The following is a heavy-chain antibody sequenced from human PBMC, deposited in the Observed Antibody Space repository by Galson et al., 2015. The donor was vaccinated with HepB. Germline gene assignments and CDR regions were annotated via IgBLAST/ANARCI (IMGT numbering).Heavy chain of an antibody. CDR3: AALSDSSSSKPHDY. J-gene: IGHJ4*02. D-gene: IGHD6-6*01. CDR1: GFTFSSYG. CDR2: ISYDGSNK. Sequence: SLRLSCAASGFTFSSYGMHWVRQAPGKGLEWVAVISYDGSNKYYADSVKGRFTISRDNSKNTLYPQMNSLRAEDTAVYYCAALSDSSSSKPHDYWGQGTLVTVSS. V-gene: IGHV3-30*03.